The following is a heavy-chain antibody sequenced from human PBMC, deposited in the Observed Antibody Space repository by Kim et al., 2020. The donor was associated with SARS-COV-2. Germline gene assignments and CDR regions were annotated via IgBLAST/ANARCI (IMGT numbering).Heavy chain of an antibody. CDR3: AREPLAAAGGTTFDY. D-gene: IGHD6-13*01. CDR1: GFTFSSYG. J-gene: IGHJ4*02. V-gene: IGHV3-33*05. CDR2: ISYDGSNK. Sequence: GGSLRLSCAASGFTFSSYGMHWVRQAPGKGLEWVAVISYDGSNKYYADSVKGRFTISRDNSKNTLYLQMNSLRAEDTAVYYCAREPLAAAGGTTFDYWGQGTLVTVSS.